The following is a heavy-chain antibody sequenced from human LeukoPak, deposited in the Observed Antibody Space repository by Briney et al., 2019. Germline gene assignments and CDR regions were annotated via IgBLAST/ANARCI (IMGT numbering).Heavy chain of an antibody. Sequence: STNYNPSLKSRVTISVDTSKNQFSLKLSSVTAADTAVYYCARVPGYYYDSSGYLSDAFDIWGQGTMVTVSS. J-gene: IGHJ3*02. D-gene: IGHD3-22*01. V-gene: IGHV4-59*01. CDR3: ARVPGYYYDSSGYLSDAFDI. CDR2: ST.